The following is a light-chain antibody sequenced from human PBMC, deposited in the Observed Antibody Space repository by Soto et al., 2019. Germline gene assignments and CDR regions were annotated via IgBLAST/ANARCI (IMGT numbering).Light chain of an antibody. J-gene: IGKJ3*01. CDR1: QSISSY. Sequence: DIQMTQSPSSLSASIGDRVTITCRARQSISSYLNWYQHKPGKAPQLLIYAASSLQRGVPSRFSGSGSGTDFTLTISSLQPEDFATYYCQQSYSTLLTFGPGTKMDIK. V-gene: IGKV1-39*01. CDR3: QQSYSTLLT. CDR2: AAS.